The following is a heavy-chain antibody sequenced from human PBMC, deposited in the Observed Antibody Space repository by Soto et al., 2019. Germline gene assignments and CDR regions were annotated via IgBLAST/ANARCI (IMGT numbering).Heavy chain of an antibody. Sequence: GGSLRLSCAASGFTFSSYAMHWVRQAPGKGLEWVAVISYDGSNKYYADSVKGRFTISRDNSKNTLYLQMNSLRAEDTAVYYCARDTVTYYYYYYMDVWGKGTTVTVSS. CDR2: ISYDGSNK. V-gene: IGHV3-30-3*01. CDR1: GFTFSSYA. J-gene: IGHJ6*03. D-gene: IGHD4-17*01. CDR3: ARDTVTYYYYYYMDV.